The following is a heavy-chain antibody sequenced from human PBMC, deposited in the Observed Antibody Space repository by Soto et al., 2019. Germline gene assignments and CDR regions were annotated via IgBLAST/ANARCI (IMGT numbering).Heavy chain of an antibody. D-gene: IGHD2-15*01. CDR2: IWYDGSNK. Sequence: QVQLVESGGGVVQPGRSLRLSCAASGFTFSSYGMHWVRQAPGKGLEWVAVIWYDGSNKYYADSVKGRFTISRDNSKNTLYLQMNSLRAEDTAVYYCARDVDYCSGSSCYRWFDPWGQGTLVTVSS. CDR3: ARDVDYCSGSSCYRWFDP. J-gene: IGHJ5*02. V-gene: IGHV3-33*01. CDR1: GFTFSSYG.